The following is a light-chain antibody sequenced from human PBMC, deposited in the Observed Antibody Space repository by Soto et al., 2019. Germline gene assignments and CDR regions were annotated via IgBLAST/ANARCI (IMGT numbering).Light chain of an antibody. CDR2: DDS. Sequence: SYELTQPPSVSVAPGQTASITCGGNNIGSENVQWYQQNPGQAPVLVVYDDSDRPSGIPERFSGSKSGNTATLTISRVEAGDEADYYWQVWASTGDPVVFGGGNQLPVL. V-gene: IGLV3-21*02. J-gene: IGLJ2*01. CDR1: NIGSEN. CDR3: QVWASTGDPVV.